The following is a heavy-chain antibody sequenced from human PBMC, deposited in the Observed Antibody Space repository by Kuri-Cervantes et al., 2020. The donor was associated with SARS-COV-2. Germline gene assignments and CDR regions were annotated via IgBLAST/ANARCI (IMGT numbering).Heavy chain of an antibody. CDR2: ISSSGATI. V-gene: IGHV3-11*04. D-gene: IGHD6-13*01. CDR1: GFTFSDYY. CDR3: ARGRGAGIAAAGSD. Sequence: GESLKISCAASGFTFSDYYITWIRQAPGKGLEWVSYISSSGATIYYADSVQGRFIISGDNAESSVYLQMNSLRAEDTAVYYCARGRGAGIAAAGSDWGQGTLVTVSS. J-gene: IGHJ4*02.